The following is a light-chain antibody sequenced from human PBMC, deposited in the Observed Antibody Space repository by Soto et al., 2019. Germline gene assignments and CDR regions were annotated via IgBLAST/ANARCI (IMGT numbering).Light chain of an antibody. CDR1: SSDVGAYNY. CDR2: EVS. CDR3: GSLTPSFTYV. J-gene: IGLJ1*01. Sequence: QSVLTQPASVSGSPGQSVTISCTGTSSDVGAYNYISWYQQPPGKAPKLLLSEVSNRPSGVSDRFSGSKSDNTASLTISGLQAEDEADYYCGSLTPSFTYVFVTGNSSPS. V-gene: IGLV2-14*01.